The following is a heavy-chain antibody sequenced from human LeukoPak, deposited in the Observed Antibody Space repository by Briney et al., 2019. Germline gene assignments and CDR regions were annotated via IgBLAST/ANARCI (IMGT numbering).Heavy chain of an antibody. CDR2: ISSSSSTI. CDR1: GFTFSSYS. D-gene: IGHD3-9*01. J-gene: IGHJ3*01. V-gene: IGHV3-48*01. Sequence: GGSLRLSCAASGFTFSSYSMNWVCQAPGKGLEWVSYISSSSSTIYYADSVKGRFTISRDNSKNMLYLQMNSLRAEDTALYYCARDLEPYDSLTGYYKFGSAFDVWGQGTMVTV. CDR3: ARDLEPYDSLTGYYKFGSAFDV.